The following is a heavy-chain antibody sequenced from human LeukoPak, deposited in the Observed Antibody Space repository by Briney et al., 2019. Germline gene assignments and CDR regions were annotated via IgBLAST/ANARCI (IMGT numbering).Heavy chain of an antibody. J-gene: IGHJ4*02. CDR1: GGSISSYY. CDR3: ARPSYYYGSGSYYKGRYYFDY. V-gene: IGHV4-59*12. Sequence: SETLSLTCTVSGGSISSYYWSWIRQPPGKGLEWIGHIYGSGSTNYNPSLKSRVTLSVDTSKNQFSLKLSSVTAADTAVYYCARPSYYYGSGSYYKGRYYFDYWGQGILVTVSS. D-gene: IGHD3-10*01. CDR2: IYGSGST.